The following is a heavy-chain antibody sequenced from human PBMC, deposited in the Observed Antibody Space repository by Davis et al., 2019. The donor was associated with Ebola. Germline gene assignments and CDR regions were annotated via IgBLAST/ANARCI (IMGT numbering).Heavy chain of an antibody. J-gene: IGHJ4*02. D-gene: IGHD2/OR15-2a*01. CDR1: EFIFSDYW. Sequence: GESLKISCVASEFIFSDYWMYWLRQDPGEGLVWVSRINGDATATNYADSVKGRFTTSRDNAKNTLFLQMSSLGAEDTAVYYCVRRNNSAYFFDYWGQGTLVTVSS. V-gene: IGHV3-74*01. CDR2: INGDATAT. CDR3: VRRNNSAYFFDY.